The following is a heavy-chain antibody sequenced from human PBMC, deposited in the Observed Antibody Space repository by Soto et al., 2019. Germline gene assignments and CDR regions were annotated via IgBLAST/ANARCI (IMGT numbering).Heavy chain of an antibody. V-gene: IGHV1-3*01. D-gene: IGHD2-15*01. CDR3: ARASGCSGGSCLMPWFDP. J-gene: IGHJ5*02. CDR2: INAGNGNT. CDR1: GYTFTSHA. Sequence: ASVKVSCKASGYTFTSHAMHWVRQAPGQRLEWMGWINAGNGNTKYSQKFQGRVTITRDTSASTAYMELSSLRSEDTAVYYCARASGCSGGSCLMPWFDPWGQGTLVTVSS.